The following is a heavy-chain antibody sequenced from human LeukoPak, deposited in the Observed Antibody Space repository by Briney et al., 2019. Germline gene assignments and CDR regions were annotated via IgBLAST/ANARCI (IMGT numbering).Heavy chain of an antibody. V-gene: IGHV3-23*01. CDR3: AKFQQLVEDDAFDI. J-gene: IGHJ3*02. D-gene: IGHD6-13*01. CDR1: GFTFSDYY. CDR2: ISGSGGST. Sequence: GGSLRLSCAASGFTFSDYYMSWIRQAPGKGLEWVSAISGSGGSTYYADSVKGRFTISRDNSKNTLYLQMNSLRAEDTAVYYCAKFQQLVEDDAFDIWGQGTMVTVSS.